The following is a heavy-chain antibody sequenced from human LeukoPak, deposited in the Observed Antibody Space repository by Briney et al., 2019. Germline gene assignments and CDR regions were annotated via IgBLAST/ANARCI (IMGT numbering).Heavy chain of an antibody. CDR2: IYPGDSDT. CDR3: ARSLRFFYWLLSFSYYFDY. V-gene: IGHV5-51*01. D-gene: IGHD3-9*01. CDR1: GYSFTSYW. Sequence: GESLKISCKGSGYSFTSYWIGWVRQMPGKGLEWMGIIYPGDSDTRYSPSFQGQVTISADKSISTAYLQQSSLKASDTAMYYCARSLRFFYWLLSFSYYFDYWGQGTLVTVSS. J-gene: IGHJ4*02.